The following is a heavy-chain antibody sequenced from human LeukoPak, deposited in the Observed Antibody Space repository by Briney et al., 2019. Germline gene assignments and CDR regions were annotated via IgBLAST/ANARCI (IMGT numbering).Heavy chain of an antibody. J-gene: IGHJ6*02. D-gene: IGHD6-19*01. CDR2: MNPNSGNT. CDR3: AGDRGWAVAGTDYYYYGMDV. Sequence: ASVKVSCKASGYTFTSYDINWVRQATGQGLEWMGWMNPNSGNTGYAQKFQGRVTMTRNTSISTAYMELSSLRSEDTAVYYCAGDRGWAVAGTDYYYYGMDVWGQGTTVTVSS. CDR1: GYTFTSYD. V-gene: IGHV1-8*01.